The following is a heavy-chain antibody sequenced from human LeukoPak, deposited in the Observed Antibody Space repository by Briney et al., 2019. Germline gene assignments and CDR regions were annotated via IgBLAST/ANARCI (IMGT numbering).Heavy chain of an antibody. CDR3: ASGEVGVVYRAGGRYYYYYHAMDV. CDR1: RYTLSIHA. CDR2: MSAENGNT. D-gene: IGHD2-15*01. Sequence: ASVKVSCKGSRYTLSIHASSWVRQAPGQGLDWMGWMSAENGNTNHAQKFQGRVSLTTDTSTSTAYMELRSLRSDDTAVYYCASGEVGVVYRAGGRYYYYYHAMDVWGQGTTVTVSS. V-gene: IGHV1-18*04. J-gene: IGHJ6*02.